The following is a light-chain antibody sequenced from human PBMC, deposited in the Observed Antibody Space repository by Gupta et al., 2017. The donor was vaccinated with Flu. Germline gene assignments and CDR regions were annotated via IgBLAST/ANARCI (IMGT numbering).Light chain of an antibody. J-gene: IGKJ1*01. Sequence: VVLTQSPLFLSVTLGQPASISCRSSQGLVYSDGNTYLHWFQQRPGQSPRLLIHLVSYRDSGVPDRFSGSGSGTYFTLTISRLEADDFGVYYCKQGANAPWTFGQGTKVEIK. CDR3: KQGANAPWT. CDR1: QGLVYSDGNTY. V-gene: IGKV2-30*01. CDR2: LVS.